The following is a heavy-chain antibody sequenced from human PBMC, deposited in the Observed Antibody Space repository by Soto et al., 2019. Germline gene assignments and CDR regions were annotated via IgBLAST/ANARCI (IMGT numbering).Heavy chain of an antibody. V-gene: IGHV3-23*01. J-gene: IGHJ4*02. CDR1: GFTFSSYA. D-gene: IGHD6-13*01. CDR3: ANPRIAAAVDFDY. CDR2: ISGSGGST. Sequence: GGSMRLSCAASGFTFSSYAMHWVRQAPGKGLEWVSAISGSGGSTYYADSVKGRFTISRDNSKNTLYLQMNSLRAEDTAVYYCANPRIAAAVDFDYWGQGTLVTVSS.